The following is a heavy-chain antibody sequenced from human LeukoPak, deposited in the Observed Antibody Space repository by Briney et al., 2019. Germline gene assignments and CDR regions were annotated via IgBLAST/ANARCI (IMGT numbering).Heavy chain of an antibody. CDR1: GFTFSDYY. J-gene: IGHJ5*02. V-gene: IGHV3-11*04. D-gene: IGHD6-13*01. CDR2: ISSSGSTI. Sequence: NTGGSLRLSCAASGFTFSDYYMSWIRQAPGKGLEWVSYISSSGSTIYYADSVKGRFTISRDNAKNSLYLQMNSLRAEDTAVYYCAREIAAAGLDFDPWGQGTLVTVSS. CDR3: AREIAAAGLDFDP.